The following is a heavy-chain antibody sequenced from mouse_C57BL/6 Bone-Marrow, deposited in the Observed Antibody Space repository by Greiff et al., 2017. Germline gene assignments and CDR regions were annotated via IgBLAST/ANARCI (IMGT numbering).Heavy chain of an antibody. Sequence: VQLQQPGAELVKPGASVKLSCKASGYTFTSYWMHWVKQRPGQGLEWIGMIHPNSGSTNYNEKFKSKATLTVDKSSSTAYMQLSSLTSEDSAVYYGARVGYRNFYVDYWGQGTTLTGSA. CDR2: IHPNSGST. J-gene: IGHJ2*01. CDR1: GYTFTSYW. D-gene: IGHD2-5*01. CDR3: ARVGYRNFYVDY. V-gene: IGHV1-64*01.